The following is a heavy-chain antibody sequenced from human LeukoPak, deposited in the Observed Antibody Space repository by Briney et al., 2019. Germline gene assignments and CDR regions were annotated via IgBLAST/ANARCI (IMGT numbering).Heavy chain of an antibody. V-gene: IGHV3-30*18. Sequence: GGSLRLSCAASGFTFSSYGMHWVRQAPGKGLEWVAVISYDGSKKYYADSVKGRFTISRDNSKNTLYLQMNSLRAEDTAVYYCAKDPPRRGYYYYMDVWGKGTTVTVSS. J-gene: IGHJ6*03. CDR3: AKDPPRRGYYYYMDV. D-gene: IGHD3-10*01. CDR2: ISYDGSKK. CDR1: GFTFSSYG.